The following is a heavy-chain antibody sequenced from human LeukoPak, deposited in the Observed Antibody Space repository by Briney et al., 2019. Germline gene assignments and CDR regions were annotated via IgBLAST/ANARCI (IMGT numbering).Heavy chain of an antibody. V-gene: IGHV4-31*03. CDR3: ARIYDFWSGLPDY. D-gene: IGHD3-3*01. Sequence: PSQTLSLTCTVSGGSISSGGYYWSWIRQHPGKGPEWIGYIYYSGSTYYNPSLKSRVTISVDTSKNQFSLKLSSVTAADTAVYYCARIYDFWSGLPDYWGQGTLVTVSS. CDR1: GGSISSGGYY. J-gene: IGHJ4*02. CDR2: IYYSGST.